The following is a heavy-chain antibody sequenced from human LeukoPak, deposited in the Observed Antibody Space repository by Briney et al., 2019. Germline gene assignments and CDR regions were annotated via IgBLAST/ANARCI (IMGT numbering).Heavy chain of an antibody. D-gene: IGHD1-26*01. V-gene: IGHV1-2*04. J-gene: IGHJ4*02. CDR3: ARGFSAKSGSLLY. Sequence: ASVKVSRKASGYTFTGYYMHWVRQAPGQGLEWMGWINPNSGGTNYAQKFQGWVTMTRDTSISTAYMELSRLRSDDTAVYYCARGFSAKSGSLLYWGQGTLVTVSS. CDR1: GYTFTGYY. CDR2: INPNSGGT.